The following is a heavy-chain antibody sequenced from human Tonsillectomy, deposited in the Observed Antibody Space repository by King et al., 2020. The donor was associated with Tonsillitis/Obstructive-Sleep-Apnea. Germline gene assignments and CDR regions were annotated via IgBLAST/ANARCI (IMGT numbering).Heavy chain of an antibody. Sequence: VQLVESGGGVVQPGRSLRLSCAASGFTFSSYAMHWVRQAPGKGLEWVAVISYDGSNKYYADSVKGRFTISRDNSKNTLYLQMNSLRAEDTAVYYCAREGAVAGTGYFDYWGQGTLVTVSS. CDR3: AREGAVAGTGYFDY. CDR1: GFTFSSYA. CDR2: ISYDGSNK. D-gene: IGHD6-19*01. V-gene: IGHV3-30*01. J-gene: IGHJ4*02.